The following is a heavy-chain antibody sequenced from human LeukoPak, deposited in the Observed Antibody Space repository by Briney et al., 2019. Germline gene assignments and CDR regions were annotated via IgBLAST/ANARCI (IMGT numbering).Heavy chain of an antibody. CDR1: GVSISSSSYY. V-gene: IGHV4-39*02. D-gene: IGHD6-13*01. CDR3: ARDRRKSSSPYYYYGMDV. J-gene: IGHJ6*02. Sequence: PSETLSLTCTVSGVSISSSSYYWGWIRQPPGKGLEWIGSIYYSGSTYYNPSLKSRVTISVDTSKNQFSLKLSSVTAADTAVYYCARDRRKSSSPYYYYGMDVWGQGTTVTVSS. CDR2: IYYSGST.